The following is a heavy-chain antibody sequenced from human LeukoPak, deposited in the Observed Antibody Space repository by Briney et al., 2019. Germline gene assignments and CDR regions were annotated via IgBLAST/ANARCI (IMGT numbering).Heavy chain of an antibody. V-gene: IGHV3-7*01. CDR3: SNGIYATSY. CDR1: GFTFSSYA. Sequence: GGSLRLSCAASGFTFSSYAMSWVRQAPGKGLEWVANIKQDGSQQYYLDSVKGRFTISRDNAENSLYLQMNDVRAEDTAIYYCSNGIYATSYWGQGTLVTVSS. CDR2: IKQDGSQQ. D-gene: IGHD2-2*01. J-gene: IGHJ4*02.